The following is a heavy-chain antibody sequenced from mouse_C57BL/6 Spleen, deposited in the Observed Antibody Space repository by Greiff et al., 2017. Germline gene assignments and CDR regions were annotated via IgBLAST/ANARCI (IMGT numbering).Heavy chain of an antibody. CDR3: ARAKWDPLAMDY. V-gene: IGHV1-12*01. CDR2: IYPGNGDT. CDR1: GYTFTSYN. Sequence: LQQSGAELVRPGASVKMSCKASGYTFTSYNMHWVKQTPRQGLEWIGAIYPGNGDTSSNQKFKGKATMTVDKASSTAYMQLSSLTSEDSAVYCCARAKWDPLAMDYWGQGTSVTVSS. J-gene: IGHJ4*01. D-gene: IGHD4-1*01.